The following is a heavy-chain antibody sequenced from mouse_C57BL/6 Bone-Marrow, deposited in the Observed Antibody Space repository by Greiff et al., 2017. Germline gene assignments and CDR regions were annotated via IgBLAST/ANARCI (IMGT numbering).Heavy chain of an antibody. V-gene: IGHV1-74*01. CDR1: GYTFTSYW. CDR3: AIGSLDY. CDR2: IHPSDSDT. J-gene: IGHJ2*01. D-gene: IGHD1-1*01. Sequence: QVQLQPPGAELVKPGASVKVSCKASGYTFTSYWMPWVKQRPGQGLEWIGRIHPSDSDTNYNQKFKGKATLTVDKSSRTAYMQLSSLTSEAAAVYDCAIGSLDYWGQGTTLTVSS.